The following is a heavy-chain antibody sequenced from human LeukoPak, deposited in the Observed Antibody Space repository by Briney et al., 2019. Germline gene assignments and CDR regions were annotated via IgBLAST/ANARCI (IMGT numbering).Heavy chain of an antibody. D-gene: IGHD6-19*01. CDR3: TTFGSGWPPFDY. CDR1: GFTFSNAW. CDR2: IKSKTDGGTT. Sequence: GGSLRLSCAASGFTFSNAWMSWVRQAPGKGLEWVGRIKSKTDGGTTDYATPVKGRFTISRDDSKNTLYLQMNSLKTEDTAVYYCTTFGSGWPPFDYWGQGTLVTVSS. V-gene: IGHV3-15*01. J-gene: IGHJ4*02.